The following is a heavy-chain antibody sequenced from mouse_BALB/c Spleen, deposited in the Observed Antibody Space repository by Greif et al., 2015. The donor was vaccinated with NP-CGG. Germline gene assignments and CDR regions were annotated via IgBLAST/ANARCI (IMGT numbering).Heavy chain of an antibody. Sequence: EVHLVESGGGLVQPGGSRKLSCAASGFTFSSFGMHWVRQAPEKGLEWVAYISSGSSTIYYADTVKGRFTISRDNPKNTLCLQMTSLRSEDTAMYYCARSDYYGYYFDYWGQGTTLTVSS. CDR2: ISSGSSTI. CDR1: GFTFSSFG. V-gene: IGHV5-17*02. J-gene: IGHJ2*01. D-gene: IGHD1-2*01. CDR3: ARSDYYGYYFDY.